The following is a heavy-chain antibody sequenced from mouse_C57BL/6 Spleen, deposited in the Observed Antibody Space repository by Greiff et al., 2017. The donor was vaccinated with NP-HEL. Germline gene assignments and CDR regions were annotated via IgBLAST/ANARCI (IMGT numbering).Heavy chain of an antibody. D-gene: IGHD1-1*01. CDR3: TTSDLLLRSYYAMDY. CDR2: IDPEDGDT. J-gene: IGHJ4*01. Sequence: VQLQQSGAELVRPGASVKLSCTASGFNIKDYYMHWVKQRPEQGLEWIGRIDPEDGDTEYAPKFQGKATMTADTSSNTAYLQLSSLTSEDTAVYYCTTSDLLLRSYYAMDYWGQGTSVTVSS. CDR1: GFNIKDYY. V-gene: IGHV14-1*01.